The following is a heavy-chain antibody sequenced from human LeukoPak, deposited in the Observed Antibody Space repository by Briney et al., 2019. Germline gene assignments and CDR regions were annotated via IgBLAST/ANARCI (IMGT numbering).Heavy chain of an antibody. Sequence: GASVKVSFKASVYTFTIYDINWVRQATGQDLEWGGGRNANRGNRGYTQKFQGRVTRTRNTSISTAYMELSRLRSEDTAVYYRASGLSLGYYYRSGSWVPSKWFDPWGQGTLVTVSS. CDR2: RNANRGNR. CDR3: ASGLSLGYYYRSGSWVPSKWFDP. J-gene: IGHJ5*02. CDR1: VYTFTIYD. D-gene: IGHD3-10*01. V-gene: IGHV1-8*01.